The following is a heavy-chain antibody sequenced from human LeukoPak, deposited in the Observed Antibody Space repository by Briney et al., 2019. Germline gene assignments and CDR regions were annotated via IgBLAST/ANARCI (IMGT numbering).Heavy chain of an antibody. J-gene: IGHJ4*02. D-gene: IGHD3-9*01. V-gene: IGHV4-34*01. CDR2: INHSGST. CDR3: ARGAGYYDILTGYHQFDY. Sequence: PSETLSLTCAVYGGSFSGYYWSWIRQPPGKGLEWIGEINHSGSTNYNPSLKSRVTISVDTSKNQFSLKLGSVTAADTAVYYCARGAGYYDILTGYHQFDYWGQGTLVTVSS. CDR1: GGSFSGYY.